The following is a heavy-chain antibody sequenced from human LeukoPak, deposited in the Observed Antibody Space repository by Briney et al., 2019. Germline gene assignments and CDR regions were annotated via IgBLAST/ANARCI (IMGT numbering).Heavy chain of an antibody. CDR1: GDSISSYY. J-gene: IGHJ4*02. V-gene: IGHV4-59*01. CDR2: IYYSGST. CDR3: ARDYNPTNF. Sequence: SETLSLTCTVSGDSISSYYWSWIRQPPGKGLEWIGHIYYSGSTSYNPSLKSRVSISVDTSKNQFSLKLSSVTAADTAVYYCARDYNPTNFWGQGTLVIVSS. D-gene: IGHD1-1*01.